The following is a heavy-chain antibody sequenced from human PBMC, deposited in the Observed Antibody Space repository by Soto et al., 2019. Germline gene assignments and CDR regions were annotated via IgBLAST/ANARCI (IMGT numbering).Heavy chain of an antibody. Sequence: GGSPRLSCAAPGFTLSSYNINWVRQAPGKGLEWVSSISSSSSYIYYADSVKGRFTISRDNAKNSLYLQMNSLRAEDTAVYYCAREEALDYWGQGTLVTVSS. CDR3: AREEALDY. CDR1: GFTLSSYN. V-gene: IGHV3-21*01. J-gene: IGHJ4*02. CDR2: ISSSSSYI.